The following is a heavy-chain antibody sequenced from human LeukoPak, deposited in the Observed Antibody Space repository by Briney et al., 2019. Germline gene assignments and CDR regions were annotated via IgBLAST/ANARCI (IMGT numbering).Heavy chain of an antibody. CDR1: GFTFRNFA. V-gene: IGHV3-30-3*01. J-gene: IGHJ4*02. Sequence: VGSLRLSCAASGFTFRNFAMHRVRQAPGKGLDWVAVISYDDSTQYYADSAKGRFTISRDISKNTLYLQMNSLWAEDTAVYYCARERGIAATGTSNFDYWGQGTLVAVSS. D-gene: IGHD6-13*01. CDR3: ARERGIAATGTSNFDY. CDR2: ISYDDSTQ.